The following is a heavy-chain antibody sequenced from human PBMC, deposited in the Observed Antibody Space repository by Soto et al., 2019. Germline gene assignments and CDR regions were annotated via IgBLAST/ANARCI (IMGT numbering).Heavy chain of an antibody. CDR1: GDSITSIYH. J-gene: IGHJ4*02. CDR3: AREKGERFDS. CDR2: IYHSGTT. D-gene: IGHD1-1*01. V-gene: IGHV4-38-2*02. Sequence: SETLSLTCAVSGDSITSIYHWAWIRQPPGRGLEWVASIYHSGTTYYSPSFQGQVTITADRSINTAYLHWSSLKASDTAMYYCAREKGERFDSWGQGTLVTVSS.